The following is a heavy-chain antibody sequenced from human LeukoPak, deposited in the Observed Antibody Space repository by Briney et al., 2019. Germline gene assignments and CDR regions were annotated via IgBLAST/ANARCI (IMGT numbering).Heavy chain of an antibody. CDR2: VSGGGGST. CDR1: GFTFSDYY. D-gene: IGHD5-24*01. Sequence: GGSLRLSCAASGFTFSDYYMSWMRQAPGKGLEWVSTVSGGGGSTYYADSVKGRFTISRDNSKNTVHLHMSSLRAEDTAIYFCTKDHIGYNQPIDYWGQGTLVTVSS. J-gene: IGHJ4*02. CDR3: TKDHIGYNQPIDY. V-gene: IGHV3-23*01.